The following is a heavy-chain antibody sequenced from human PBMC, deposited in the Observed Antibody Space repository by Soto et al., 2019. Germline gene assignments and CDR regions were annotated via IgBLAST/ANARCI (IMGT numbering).Heavy chain of an antibody. CDR3: ARGDYCSGGSCYSYYYYMDV. D-gene: IGHD2-15*01. CDR1: GFTFSSYS. CDR2: ISSSSSTI. V-gene: IGHV3-48*01. J-gene: IGHJ6*03. Sequence: GGSLRLSCAASGFTFSSYSMNWVRQAPGKGLEWVSYISSSSSTIYYADSVKGRFTISRDNAKNSLYLQMNSLRAEDTAVYYCARGDYCSGGSCYSYYYYMDVWGKGTTVTVSS.